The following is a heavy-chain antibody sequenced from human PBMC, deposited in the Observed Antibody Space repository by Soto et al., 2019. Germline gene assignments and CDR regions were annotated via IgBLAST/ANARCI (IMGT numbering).Heavy chain of an antibody. V-gene: IGHV1-69*01. Sequence: QVQLIQSEAEVKKPGSSVRVSCTASGGIFGSHGFSWVRQAPGQRLEWVGGFIPIFRTLTYTEKFQARVRIAAYESTNTVYMDLSSMTSEDTAVYYCVRDRRIYYSDPHDEFVGSDYEVWGQVTMVSVSS. CDR2: FIPIFRTL. CDR3: VRDRRIYYSDPHDEFVGSDYEV. CDR1: GGIFGSHG. J-gene: IGHJ3*01. D-gene: IGHD3-22*01.